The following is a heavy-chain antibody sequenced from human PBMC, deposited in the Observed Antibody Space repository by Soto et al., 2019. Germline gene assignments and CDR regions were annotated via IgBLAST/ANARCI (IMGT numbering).Heavy chain of an antibody. CDR1: GYTFTSYA. J-gene: IGHJ4*02. CDR3: ARDSEDSSGYYGYFDY. CDR2: INAGNGNT. V-gene: IGHV1-3*01. D-gene: IGHD3-22*01. Sequence: ASVKVSCKASGYTFTSYAMHWVRQAPGQRLEWMGWINAGNGNTKYSQKFQGRVTITRDTSASTAYMELSSLRSEDTAVYYCARDSEDSSGYYGYFDYWGQGTLVTVSS.